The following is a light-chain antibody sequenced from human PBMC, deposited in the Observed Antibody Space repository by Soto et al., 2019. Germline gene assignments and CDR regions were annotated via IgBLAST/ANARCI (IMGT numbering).Light chain of an antibody. V-gene: IGLV2-14*01. CDR1: SSDFGTYNY. Sequence: SVVTQPASVSGSPGQSITISCTGTSSDFGTYNYVSWYQQHPGKAPKVMIYEVTYRPSGVSNRFSGSKSGNTASLTISGLQAEDEAEYYCSSYTGSSTLDVFGTGTKVTVL. J-gene: IGLJ1*01. CDR2: EVT. CDR3: SSYTGSSTLDV.